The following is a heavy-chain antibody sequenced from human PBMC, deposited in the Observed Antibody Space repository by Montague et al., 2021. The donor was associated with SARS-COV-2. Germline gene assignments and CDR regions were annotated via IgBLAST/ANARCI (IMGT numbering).Heavy chain of an antibody. V-gene: IGHV3-21*01. CDR3: ARFETSKFYSSGMDV. D-gene: IGHD2-15*01. CDR1: GFTFSSYS. J-gene: IGHJ6*02. CDR2: ISSESAYI. Sequence: SLRLSCAASGFTFSSYSMSWVRQAPGKRLEWVSSISSESAYIVYAESVRGRFTISRDNAQNLLYLQMNSLRAEDTAVYYCARFETSKFYSSGMDVWGQGTTVTVSS.